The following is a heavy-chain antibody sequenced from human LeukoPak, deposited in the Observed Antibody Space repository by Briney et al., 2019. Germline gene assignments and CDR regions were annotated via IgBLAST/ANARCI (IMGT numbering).Heavy chain of an antibody. CDR3: ARVAVAGPWDYYYMDV. V-gene: IGHV4-39*07. Sequence: SETLSLTCTVSGGSISSSSYYWGWIRQPPGKGLEWIGSIYYSGSTYYNPSLKSRVTISADTSKNQFSLKLSSVTAADTAVYYCARVAVAGPWDYYYMDVWGKGTTVTVSS. CDR1: GGSISSSSYY. CDR2: IYYSGST. J-gene: IGHJ6*03. D-gene: IGHD6-19*01.